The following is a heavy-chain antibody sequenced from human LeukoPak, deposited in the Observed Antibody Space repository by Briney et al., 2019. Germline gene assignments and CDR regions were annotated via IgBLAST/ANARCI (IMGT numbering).Heavy chain of an antibody. Sequence: SETLSLTCAVSGGSITSGSYYWGWVRQSPEKGLAWIGSVHSSGSTYYIPSLKNRLSISVDRSKNQFSLRLTSVTAADTAIYYWAGDSGNFEIDYWAQGMLVDVSS. CDR3: AGDSGNFEIDY. CDR2: VHSSGST. CDR1: GGSITSGSYY. J-gene: IGHJ4*02. D-gene: IGHD1-26*01. V-gene: IGHV4-39*02.